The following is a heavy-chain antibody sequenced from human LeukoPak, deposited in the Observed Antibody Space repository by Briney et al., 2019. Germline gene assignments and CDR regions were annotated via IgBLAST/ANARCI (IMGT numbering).Heavy chain of an antibody. CDR3: ARVFDSGSQAYFYYMDV. CDR1: GGSFSGYY. D-gene: IGHD3-10*01. J-gene: IGHJ6*03. CDR2: INHSGST. V-gene: IGHV4-34*01. Sequence: SETLSLTCAVYGGSFSGYYWSWIRQHPGKGLECIGEINHSGSTNYNPSLKSRVTISVDTSKIQFSLKLSSVTAADTAVYYCARVFDSGSQAYFYYMDVWGKGTTVTISS.